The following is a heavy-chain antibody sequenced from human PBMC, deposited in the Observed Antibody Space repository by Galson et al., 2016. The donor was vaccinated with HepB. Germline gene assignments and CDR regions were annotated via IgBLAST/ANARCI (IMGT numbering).Heavy chain of an antibody. CDR3: ARDPHGAGTSGHPAHDAFDV. J-gene: IGHJ3*01. CDR2: INTDGSNGGAISP. D-gene: IGHD6-19*01. Sequence: SLRLSCAASGFTFSAYWMHWVRQAPGKGLVWVSRINTDGSNGGAISPSYADSVKGRFTISRDNARNTVYLQMNSLRAEDTAVYYCARDPHGAGTSGHPAHDAFDVWGQGTMVTVSS. V-gene: IGHV3-74*01. CDR1: GFTFSAYW.